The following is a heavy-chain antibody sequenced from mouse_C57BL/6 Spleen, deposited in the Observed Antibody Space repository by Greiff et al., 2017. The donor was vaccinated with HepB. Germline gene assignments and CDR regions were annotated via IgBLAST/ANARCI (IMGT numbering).Heavy chain of an antibody. CDR2: IDPANGNT. CDR3: ASPYYDYDVWFAY. V-gene: IGHV14-3*01. CDR1: GFNIKNTY. D-gene: IGHD2-4*01. Sequence: EVQLQQSVAELVRPGASVKLSCTASGFNIKNTYMHWVKQRPEQGLEWIGRIDPANGNTKYAPKFPGKATITADTSSNTAYLQLSSLTSEDTAIYYCASPYYDYDVWFAYWGQGTLVTVSA. J-gene: IGHJ3*01.